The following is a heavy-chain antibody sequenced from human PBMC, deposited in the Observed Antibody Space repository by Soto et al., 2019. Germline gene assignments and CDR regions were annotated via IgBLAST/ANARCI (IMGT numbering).Heavy chain of an antibody. V-gene: IGHV3-7*03. D-gene: IGHD3-22*01. Sequence: PGGSLRLLCGASGFSLIPYGMRWVRQAPGKGLEWVANINQDGSERNYVDSVRGRFTISRDNAQNSVFLQMNSLRAEDMAVYFCARGSLQLYDNSFGYGSQGTPVTVSS. J-gene: IGHJ4*02. CDR3: ARGSLQLYDNSFGY. CDR1: GFSLIPYG. CDR2: INQDGSER.